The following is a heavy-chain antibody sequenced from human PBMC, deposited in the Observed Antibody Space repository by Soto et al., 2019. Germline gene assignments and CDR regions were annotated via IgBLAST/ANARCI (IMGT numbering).Heavy chain of an antibody. CDR1: GFTFSNAW. Sequence: GGSLRLSCAASGFTFSNAWMSWVRQAPGKGLEWVGRIKSKTDGGTTDYAAPVKGRFTISRDDSKNTLYLQMNSLKTEDTAVYYCTTDRSTVLRFLEWSSTALDYWGQGTLVTVSS. D-gene: IGHD3-3*01. CDR3: TTDRSTVLRFLEWSSTALDY. V-gene: IGHV3-15*01. J-gene: IGHJ4*02. CDR2: IKSKTDGGTT.